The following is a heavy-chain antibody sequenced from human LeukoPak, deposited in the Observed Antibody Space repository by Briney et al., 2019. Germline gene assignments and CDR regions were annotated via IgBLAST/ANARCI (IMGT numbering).Heavy chain of an antibody. CDR3: AKAPNYGSGRYYFDY. CDR2: ISGSGGST. Sequence: PGGSLRLSCAASGFTVSSNYMSWVRQAPGKGLEWVSAISGSGGSTYYADSVKGRFTISRDNSKNTLYLQMNSLRAEDTAVYYCAKAPNYGSGRYYFDYWGQGTLVTVSS. CDR1: GFTVSSNY. J-gene: IGHJ4*02. D-gene: IGHD3-10*01. V-gene: IGHV3-23*01.